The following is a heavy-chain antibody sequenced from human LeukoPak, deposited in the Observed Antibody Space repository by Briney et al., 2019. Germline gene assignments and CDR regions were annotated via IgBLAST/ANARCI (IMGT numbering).Heavy chain of an antibody. J-gene: IGHJ5*02. CDR3: ARDVGDGDYGWFDP. D-gene: IGHD4-17*01. Sequence: PSETLSLTCTVSGGSISSSSYYWGWIRQPPGKGLEWIGSIYYSGSTYYNPSLMSRVTIAVDTSKNQFSLKLSSVTAADTAMYYCARDVGDGDYGWFDPWGQGTLVTVSS. CDR2: IYYSGST. V-gene: IGHV4-39*07. CDR1: GGSISSSSYY.